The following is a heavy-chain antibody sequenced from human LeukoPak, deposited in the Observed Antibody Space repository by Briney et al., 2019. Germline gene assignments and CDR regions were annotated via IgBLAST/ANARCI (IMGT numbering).Heavy chain of an antibody. CDR2: IYYSGST. CDR1: GGSISSGDYY. CDR3: ARGDDYYYYMDV. J-gene: IGHJ6*03. V-gene: IGHV4-30-4*08. Sequence: KPSQTLSLTCTVSGGSISSGDYYWSWIRQPPGKGLEWIGYIYYSGSTYYNPSLKSRVTISVDTSKNQFPLKLSSVTAADTAVYYCARGDDYYYYMDVWGKGTTVTVSS.